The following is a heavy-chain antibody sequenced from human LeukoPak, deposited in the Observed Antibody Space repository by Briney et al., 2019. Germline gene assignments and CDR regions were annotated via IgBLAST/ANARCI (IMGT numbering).Heavy chain of an antibody. Sequence: ASVKVSCKASGYSFTNYGISWVRQAPGQGLEWMGWISADNGNTYYVQKFQGRVTMTTDTSTSTAYMELRSLRSDDTAVYYCARDGRGYYYGSGSRNWFDPWGQGTLVTVSS. J-gene: IGHJ5*02. D-gene: IGHD3-10*01. V-gene: IGHV1-18*01. CDR1: GYSFTNYG. CDR2: ISADNGNT. CDR3: ARDGRGYYYGSGSRNWFDP.